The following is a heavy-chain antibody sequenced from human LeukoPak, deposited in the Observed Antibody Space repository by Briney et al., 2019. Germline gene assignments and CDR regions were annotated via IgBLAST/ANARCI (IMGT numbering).Heavy chain of an antibody. Sequence: PGGSLRLSCAASGFTVSGYYMNWVRQAPGKGLEWVSYISSSGSTIYYADSVKGRFTISRDNAKNSLYLQMNSLRAEDTAVYYCARAPRTYDYVWGSYRPLHLDYWGQGTLVTVSS. CDR3: ARAPRTYDYVWGSYRPLHLDY. D-gene: IGHD3-16*02. V-gene: IGHV3-11*01. CDR2: ISSSGSTI. CDR1: GFTVSGYY. J-gene: IGHJ4*02.